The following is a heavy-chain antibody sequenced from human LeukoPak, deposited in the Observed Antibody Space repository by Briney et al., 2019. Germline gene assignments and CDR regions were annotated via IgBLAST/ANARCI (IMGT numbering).Heavy chain of an antibody. CDR3: ARDRYRNDY. D-gene: IGHD2-2*02. Sequence: GGSLRLSCAASGFSFSTIYMSWVRQTPGQGLEWVANINVDGTAEYYVDSVKGRFTISRDNANNSLYLQMNSLRAEDTAVYYCARDRYRNDYWGQGTLVTVSS. J-gene: IGHJ4*02. CDR1: GFSFSTIY. V-gene: IGHV3-7*01. CDR2: INVDGTAE.